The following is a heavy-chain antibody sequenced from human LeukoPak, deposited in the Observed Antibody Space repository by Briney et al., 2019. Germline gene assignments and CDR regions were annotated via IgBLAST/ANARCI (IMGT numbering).Heavy chain of an antibody. CDR2: ISYSGTT. CDR1: GGSISSYY. Sequence: SETLSLTCTVSGGSISSYYWNWIRKPPGKGLKWFGYISYSGTTNYNPSLKSRVTISVDTSKKQFSLELTSATAADTAVYYCARGDDYKSTLFDYWGQGTLVTVSS. J-gene: IGHJ4*02. CDR3: ARGDDYKSTLFDY. D-gene: IGHD5-12*01. V-gene: IGHV4-59*01.